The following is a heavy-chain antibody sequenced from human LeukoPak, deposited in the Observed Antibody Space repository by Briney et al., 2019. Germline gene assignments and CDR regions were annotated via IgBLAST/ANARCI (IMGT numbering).Heavy chain of an antibody. CDR1: GFTFGSYS. J-gene: IGHJ6*02. D-gene: IGHD3-16*01. CDR3: ARVGGDYYYYDCMDV. CDR2: ISSGSSHI. Sequence: PGGSLRLSCVVSGFTFGSYSMNWVRQAPGKGLEWVSSISSGSSHIYYADSVKGRFTISRDNAKNSLYLQMNSLRAEDTAVYYCARVGGDYYYYDCMDVWGQGTTVTVSS. V-gene: IGHV3-21*01.